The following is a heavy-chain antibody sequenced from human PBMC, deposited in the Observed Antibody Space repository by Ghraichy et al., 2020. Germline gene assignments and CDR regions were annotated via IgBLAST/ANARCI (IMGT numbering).Heavy chain of an antibody. D-gene: IGHD2-2*02. CDR2: INHSGST. V-gene: IGHV4-34*01. CDR1: GGSFSGYY. J-gene: IGHJ5*02. CDR3: ARASRGTSCYMSP. Sequence: SETLSLTCAVYGGSFSGYYWSWIRQPPGKGLEWIGEINHSGSTNYNPSLKSRVTISVDTSKNQFSLKLSSVTAADTAVYYCARASRGTSCYMSPWGQGTLVTVSS.